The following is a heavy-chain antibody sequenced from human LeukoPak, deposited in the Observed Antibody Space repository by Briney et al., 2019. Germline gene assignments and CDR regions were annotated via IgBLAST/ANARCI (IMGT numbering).Heavy chain of an antibody. CDR3: ARGRSGYDY. V-gene: IGHV3-7*01. D-gene: IGHD5-12*01. Sequence: GGSLRLSCAASGFTLITYWMSWVRQAPGKGLEWVASIKQDGSDKYSVDSVKGRFTISRDNAKNSLYLQMNSLRAKDTAVYYCARGRSGYDYWGQGTLVTVSS. CDR1: GFTLITYW. CDR2: IKQDGSDK. J-gene: IGHJ4*02.